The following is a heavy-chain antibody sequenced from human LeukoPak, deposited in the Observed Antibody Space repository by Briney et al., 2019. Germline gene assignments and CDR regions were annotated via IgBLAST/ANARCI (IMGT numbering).Heavy chain of an antibody. D-gene: IGHD3-10*01. CDR3: ARRRFGELLKRAFDP. CDR1: GYTFTSYG. J-gene: IGHJ5*02. CDR2: INPNSGGT. Sequence: GASVKVSCKASGYTFTSYGISWVRQAPGQGLEWMGWINPNSGGTNYAQKFQGRVTMTRDTSISTAYMELSRLRSDDTAVYYCARRRFGELLKRAFDPWGQGTLVTVSS. V-gene: IGHV1-2*02.